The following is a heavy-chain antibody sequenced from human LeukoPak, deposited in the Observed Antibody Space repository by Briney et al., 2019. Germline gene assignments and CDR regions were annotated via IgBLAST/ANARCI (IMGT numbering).Heavy chain of an antibody. CDR3: AREAYDYGWTTYYFDY. D-gene: IGHD4-17*01. CDR1: GFTFSSYG. V-gene: IGHV3-30*19. CDR2: ISYDGSNK. J-gene: IGHJ4*02. Sequence: PGGSLRLSCAASGFTFSSYGMHWVRQAPGKGLEWVAVISYDGSNKYYADSVKGRFTISRDNSKNTLYLQMNSLRAEDTAVYYCAREAYDYGWTTYYFDYWGQGTLVTVSS.